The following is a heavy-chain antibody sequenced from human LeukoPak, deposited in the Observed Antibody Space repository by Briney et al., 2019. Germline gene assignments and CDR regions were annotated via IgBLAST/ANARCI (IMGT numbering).Heavy chain of an antibody. J-gene: IGHJ4*02. CDR3: AKGSRYYDILTGYYY. D-gene: IGHD3-9*01. Sequence: PGGSLRLSCAASGFTFSSYGMHWVRQAPGKGLEWVAVISYDGSNKYYADSVKGRFTISRDNSKNTLYLQMNSLRAEDTAVYYCAKGSRYYDILTGYYYWGQGTLVTVSS. V-gene: IGHV3-30*18. CDR2: ISYDGSNK. CDR1: GFTFSSYG.